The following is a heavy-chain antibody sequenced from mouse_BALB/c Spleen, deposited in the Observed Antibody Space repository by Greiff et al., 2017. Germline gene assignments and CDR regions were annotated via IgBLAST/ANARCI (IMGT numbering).Heavy chain of an antibody. D-gene: IGHD2-3*01. CDR3: GREARDGYSFAY. CDR1: GYSFTGYF. CDR2: INPYNGDT. V-gene: IGHV1-37*01. Sequence: VQLQQSGAELAKPGASVKMSCKASGYSFTGYFMNWVKQSHGKSLEWIGRINPYNGDTFYNQKFKGKATLTVDKSSSTAHMELLSLTSEDSAVYYCGREARDGYSFAYWGQGTLVTVSA. J-gene: IGHJ3*01.